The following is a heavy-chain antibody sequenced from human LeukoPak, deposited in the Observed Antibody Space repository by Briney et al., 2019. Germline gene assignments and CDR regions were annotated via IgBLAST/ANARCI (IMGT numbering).Heavy chain of an antibody. CDR3: AKRLRGFFEY. D-gene: IGHD4-17*01. Sequence: GGSLRLSCAASGFTFSSNDIHWVRQAPGKGLEWVAFISYDGSNKYYADSVKGRFTISRDNSKNTVYVQMNSLRAEDTAVYYCAKRLRGFFEYWGQGTLVTVSS. J-gene: IGHJ4*02. V-gene: IGHV3-30*18. CDR2: ISYDGSNK. CDR1: GFTFSSND.